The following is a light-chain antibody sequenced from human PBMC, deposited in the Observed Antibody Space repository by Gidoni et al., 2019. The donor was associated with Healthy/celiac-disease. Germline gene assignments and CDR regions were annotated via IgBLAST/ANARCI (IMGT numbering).Light chain of an antibody. CDR1: QSISSY. CDR3: QQSYSTPPIT. Sequence: DIQMTQSPSSLSASVGDRVTITCRASQSISSYLNWYQQKPGEAPKLLIYAASSLQSGVPSRFSGSRSATDFTLTISSRQPEDVATYYCQQSYSTPPITFGQGTRLEIK. CDR2: AAS. J-gene: IGKJ5*01. V-gene: IGKV1-39*01.